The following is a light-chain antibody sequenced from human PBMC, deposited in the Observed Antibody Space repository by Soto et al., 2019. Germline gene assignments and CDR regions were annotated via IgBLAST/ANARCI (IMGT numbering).Light chain of an antibody. J-gene: IGKJ3*01. Sequence: DIQMTQSPSSLSASVGERVTITCRASQSISSYLNWYQQKPGKAPKLLIYAASSLQSGVPSRFSGSGSVTDFTLTISSLQPEDFATYYCQQSYSTPSTFGHGTKVDIK. CDR3: QQSYSTPST. CDR1: QSISSY. CDR2: AAS. V-gene: IGKV1-39*01.